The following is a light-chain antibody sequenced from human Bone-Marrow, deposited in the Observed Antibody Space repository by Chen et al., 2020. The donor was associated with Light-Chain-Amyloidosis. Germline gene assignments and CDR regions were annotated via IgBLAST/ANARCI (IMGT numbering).Light chain of an antibody. J-gene: IGLJ2*01. V-gene: IGLV3-25*03. CDR2: RDT. CDR1: DLPTKY. Sequence: SYELTHQPSLSVPPGQTARITCSGDDLPTKYAYWYQQKPGQAPVLVIHRDTERPSGISERFSGSSSGTTATLTISGVQAEDEADYHCQSADSSGTYEVIFGGGTKLTVL. CDR3: QSADSSGTYEVI.